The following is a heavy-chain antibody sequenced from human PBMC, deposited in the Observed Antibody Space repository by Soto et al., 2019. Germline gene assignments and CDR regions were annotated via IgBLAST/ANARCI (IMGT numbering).Heavy chain of an antibody. CDR3: AKDLPRFGELWPLGGYGMDV. V-gene: IGHV3-30*18. CDR1: GFTFSSYG. Sequence: QVQLVESGGGVVQPGRSLRLSCAASGFTFSSYGMHWVRQAPGKGLEWVAVISYDGSNKYYADSVKGRFTISRDNSKNTLYLQMNSLRAEDTAVYYCAKDLPRFGELWPLGGYGMDVWGQGTTVTVSS. J-gene: IGHJ6*02. D-gene: IGHD3-10*01. CDR2: ISYDGSNK.